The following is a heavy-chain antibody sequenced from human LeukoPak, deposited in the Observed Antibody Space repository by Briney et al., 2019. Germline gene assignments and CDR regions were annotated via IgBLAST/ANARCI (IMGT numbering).Heavy chain of an antibody. V-gene: IGHV1-2*02. J-gene: IGHJ4*02. D-gene: IGHD3-10*01. CDR2: INPNSGGT. CDR3: ATQYGSGSLFDY. Sequence: GASVKVSCKASGYTFTGYYMHWVRQAPGQGLEWMGWINPNSGGTNYAQKFQGRVTMTRDTSTSTAYMELSRLRSDDTAVYYCATQYGSGSLFDYWGQGTLVTVSS. CDR1: GYTFTGYY.